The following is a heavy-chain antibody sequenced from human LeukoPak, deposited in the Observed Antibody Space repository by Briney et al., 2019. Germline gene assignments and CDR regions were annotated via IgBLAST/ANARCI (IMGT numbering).Heavy chain of an antibody. J-gene: IGHJ4*02. D-gene: IGHD6-13*01. CDR1: GYTFTGYH. Sequence: ASVKLSCKASGYTFTGYHIHWVRQAPGQGLEWMGRINPYSGDTNFAQKFQGRVAITRDTSITTAYMDLSSLTPDDTAVYFCARDQGSLTRSWYTGYWGQGTQVTVSS. V-gene: IGHV1-2*06. CDR3: ARDQGSLTRSWYTGY. CDR2: INPYSGDT.